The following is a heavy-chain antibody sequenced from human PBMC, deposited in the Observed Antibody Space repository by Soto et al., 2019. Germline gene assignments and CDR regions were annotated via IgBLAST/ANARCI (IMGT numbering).Heavy chain of an antibody. D-gene: IGHD3-22*01. CDR1: GGTFSSYA. CDR3: ARVPPNYYDSSGYPEGWFDP. V-gene: IGHV1-69*01. J-gene: IGHJ5*02. CDR2: IIPVFGTA. Sequence: QVQLVQSGAEVKKPGSSVKVSCKASGGTFSSYAISWVRQAPGQGLEWMGGIIPVFGTANYAQKIQGRVTITADESTSTAYMELSSLRSEDTAVYYCARVPPNYYDSSGYPEGWFDPWGQGTLVTVSS.